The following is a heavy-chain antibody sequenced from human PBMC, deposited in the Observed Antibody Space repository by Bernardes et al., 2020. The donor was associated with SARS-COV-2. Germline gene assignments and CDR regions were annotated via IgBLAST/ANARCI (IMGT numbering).Heavy chain of an antibody. V-gene: IGHV4-34*01. CDR3: ASLSPFCCYRNAFDI. Sequence: TLSLTCAVYGGPFNDYFWTWIRQSPGKGLEWIGEISPGGVTKYNPSLKSRVTISLDTSKNQFSLGLTSVTAADTAVYYCASLSPFCCYRNAFDIWGQGAMVTVSS. CDR1: GGPFNDYF. CDR2: ISPGGVT. J-gene: IGHJ3*02. D-gene: IGHD3-16*02.